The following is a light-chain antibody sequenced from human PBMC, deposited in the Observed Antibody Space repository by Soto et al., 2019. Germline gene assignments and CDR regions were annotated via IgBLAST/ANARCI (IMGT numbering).Light chain of an antibody. CDR3: QQYFSYPYT. V-gene: IGKV1-8*01. Sequence: ALRMTQSPSSFSASTGDRVTITCRASQGISSYLAWYQQKPGKAPNLLIYAAATLQRGAPSRFSGSGSGTDFTLTISRLQSEDFATYYCQQYFSYPYTFGQGTKLEI. CDR2: AAA. J-gene: IGKJ2*01. CDR1: QGISSY.